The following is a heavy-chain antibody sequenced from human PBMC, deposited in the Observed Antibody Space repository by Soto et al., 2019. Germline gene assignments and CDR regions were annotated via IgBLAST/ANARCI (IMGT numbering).Heavy chain of an antibody. D-gene: IGHD3-3*01. CDR2: ISYDGSNK. V-gene: IGHV3-30-3*01. CDR1: GFTFSSYA. Sequence: GGSLRLSCAASGFTFSSYAMHWVRQAPGKGLEWVAVISYDGSNKYYADSVKGRFTISRDNSKNTLYLQMNSLRAEDTAVYYCARDLNSWASYDFWSGYYYYYYGMDVWGQGTTVTVSS. J-gene: IGHJ6*02. CDR3: ARDLNSWASYDFWSGYYYYYYGMDV.